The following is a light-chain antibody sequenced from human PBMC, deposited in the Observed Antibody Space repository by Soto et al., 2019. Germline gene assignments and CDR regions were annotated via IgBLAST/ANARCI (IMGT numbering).Light chain of an antibody. V-gene: IGLV2-23*01. CDR3: CSYAGSSTYV. CDR2: EGS. J-gene: IGLJ1*01. Sequence: QSALTQPASVSWSPGQSITISCTGTISDVGSYNPVSWYQQHPGKAPKLMTYEGSERPSGVSNRFSGSNSGNTASLTISGLQAEDEADYYCCSYAGSSTYVLGNGTKVTVL. CDR1: ISDVGSYNP.